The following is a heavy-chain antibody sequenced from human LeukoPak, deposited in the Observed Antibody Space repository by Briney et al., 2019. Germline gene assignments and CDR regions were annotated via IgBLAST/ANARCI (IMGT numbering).Heavy chain of an antibody. D-gene: IGHD5-24*01. CDR1: GGSFSGYY. CDR2: IYYSGST. V-gene: IGHV4-59*08. CDR3: ARRSRMTTIDAFDI. J-gene: IGHJ3*02. Sequence: PSETLSLTCAVYGGSFSGYYWSWIRQPPGKGLEWIGYIYYSGSTNYNPSLKSRVTISVDTSKNQFFLKLSSVTAADTAVYYCARRSRMTTIDAFDIWGQGTMVTVSS.